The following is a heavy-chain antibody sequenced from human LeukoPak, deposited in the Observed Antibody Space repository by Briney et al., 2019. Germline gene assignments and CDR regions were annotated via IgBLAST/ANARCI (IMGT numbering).Heavy chain of an antibody. Sequence: GGSLRLSCAASGFTFSNYWMSWVRQAPGKGLEWVANINQDGSDKYYADSVKGRFTISRDNSKNTLYLQMNSLRAEDTAVYYCAKGVVSIAQAGVGYFDYWGQGTLVTVSS. CDR1: GFTFSNYW. D-gene: IGHD6-13*01. CDR3: AKGVVSIAQAGVGYFDY. J-gene: IGHJ4*02. CDR2: INQDGSDK. V-gene: IGHV3-7*02.